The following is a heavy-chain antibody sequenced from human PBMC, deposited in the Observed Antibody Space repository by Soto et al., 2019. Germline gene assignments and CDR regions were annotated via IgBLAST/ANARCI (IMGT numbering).Heavy chain of an antibody. CDR1: GFTFSSYG. CDR3: AKTVGGYCSGGSCSVIDY. D-gene: IGHD2-15*01. J-gene: IGHJ4*02. Sequence: QVQLVESGGGVVQPGRSLRLSCAASGFTFSSYGMHWVRQAPGKGLEWVAVISYDGSNKYYADSVKGRFTISRDNSKNTLYLKMNSLRAEDTAVYYCAKTVGGYCSGGSCSVIDYWGQGTLVTVSS. CDR2: ISYDGSNK. V-gene: IGHV3-30*18.